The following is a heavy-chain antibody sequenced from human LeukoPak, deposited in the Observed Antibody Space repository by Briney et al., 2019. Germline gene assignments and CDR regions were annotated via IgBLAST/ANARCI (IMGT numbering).Heavy chain of an antibody. CDR3: AXGPQKPYNAYDGSFDP. Sequence: PSETLSLTCAVSGGSISSDTYSWSWIRQPPGKGLEWIGYIYPSGSSYYNPSLKSRVTISVDTSKNQFSLYVRSVTAADTAVYYXAXGPQKPYNAYDGSFDPWGQGTLVTVSS. CDR1: GGSISSDTYS. J-gene: IGHJ5*02. D-gene: IGHD3-10*01. V-gene: IGHV4-30-2*01. CDR2: IYPSGSS.